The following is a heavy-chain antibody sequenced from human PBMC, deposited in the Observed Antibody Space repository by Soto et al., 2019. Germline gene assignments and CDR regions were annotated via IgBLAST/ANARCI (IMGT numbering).Heavy chain of an antibody. V-gene: IGHV1-3*05. CDR3: ARGITRPTPLDY. D-gene: IGHD1-20*01. CDR2: INAGNGNT. Sequence: QVQLVQSGAEEKKPGASVKVSCKASGYTFTSYAMHWVRQAPGQRLEWMGWINAGNGNTKYSQKFQGRVTITRDTAASTDYMELSSLRSEDTAVYSCARGITRPTPLDYWGQGTLVTVSS. CDR1: GYTFTSYA. J-gene: IGHJ4*02.